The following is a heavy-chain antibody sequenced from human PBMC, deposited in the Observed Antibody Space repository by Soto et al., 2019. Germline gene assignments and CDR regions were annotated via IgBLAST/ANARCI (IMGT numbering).Heavy chain of an antibody. Sequence: PGGSLRLSCAASGFTCSSYGMHWVRQAPGRGLEWVAVIWYDGSNKYYADSVKGRFTISRDNSKNTLYLQMNSLRAEDTAVYYCARGPTPVDYDYIWGSYRPFDYWGQGTLVTVSS. D-gene: IGHD3-16*02. CDR1: GFTCSSYG. CDR3: ARGPTPVDYDYIWGSYRPFDY. V-gene: IGHV3-33*01. CDR2: IWYDGSNK. J-gene: IGHJ4*02.